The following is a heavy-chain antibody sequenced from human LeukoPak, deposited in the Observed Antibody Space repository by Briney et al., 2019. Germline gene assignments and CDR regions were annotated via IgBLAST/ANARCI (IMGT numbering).Heavy chain of an antibody. Sequence: SETLSLTCSVSGGSISLSYYYWGWLRQPPGKALEWIGSVYYSGTTSYNPSLKSRVTISVDMSKNHFSLRLSSVTAADTAVYYCARDVVAAAGSFDYWGQGTQVTVSS. J-gene: IGHJ4*02. CDR3: ARDVVAAAGSFDY. D-gene: IGHD6-13*01. CDR2: VYYSGTT. V-gene: IGHV4-39*07. CDR1: GGSISLSYYY.